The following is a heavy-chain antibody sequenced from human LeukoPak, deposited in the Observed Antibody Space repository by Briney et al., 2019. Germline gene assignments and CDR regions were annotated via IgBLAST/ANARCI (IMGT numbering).Heavy chain of an antibody. CDR3: AKELRGYSYGYELDY. CDR2: ISWNSGSI. V-gene: IGHV3-9*03. Sequence: GRSLRLSCAASGFTFDDYAMHWVRQAPGKGLEWVSGISWNSGSIVYADSVKGRFTISRDNAKNSLYLQMNSLRAEDMALYYCAKELRGYSYGYELDYWGQGTLVTVSS. CDR1: GFTFDDYA. J-gene: IGHJ4*02. D-gene: IGHD5-18*01.